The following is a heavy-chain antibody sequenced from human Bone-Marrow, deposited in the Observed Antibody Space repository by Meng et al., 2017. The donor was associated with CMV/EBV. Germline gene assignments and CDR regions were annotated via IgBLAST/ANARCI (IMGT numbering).Heavy chain of an antibody. D-gene: IGHD6-19*01. CDR2: IKQDGSEK. V-gene: IGHV3-7*04. CDR1: GFTFRSYW. CDR3: ARAYSSGWGYYYYYCMDG. J-gene: IGHJ6*01. Sequence: GESLMISCAASGFTFRSYWMSWVRQAPGKGLEWVANIKQDGSEKYYVDSVKGRFTISRDNAKHALYLQMNSLRAEDTALYYCARAYSSGWGYYYYYCMDGCGQGTTVTVSS.